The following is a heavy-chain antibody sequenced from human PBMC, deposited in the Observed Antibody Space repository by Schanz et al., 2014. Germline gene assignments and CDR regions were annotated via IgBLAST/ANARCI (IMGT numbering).Heavy chain of an antibody. CDR2: IRYDGRNK. CDR3: AREDCSATSCYFRY. V-gene: IGHV3-33*08. J-gene: IGHJ4*02. CDR1: GITFSGYS. D-gene: IGHD2-21*01. Sequence: VHLLESGGGLVQPGGSLRLSCAASGITFSGYSMNWVRQAPGKGLEWVAVIRYDGRNKNFVESVKGRFTISRDNSNNTVYLQMNTLRAEDTAVYYCAREDCSATSCYFRYWGQGTLVTVSS.